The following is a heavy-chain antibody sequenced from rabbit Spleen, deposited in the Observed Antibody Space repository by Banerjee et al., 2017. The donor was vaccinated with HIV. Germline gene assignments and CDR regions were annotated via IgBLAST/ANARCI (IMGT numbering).Heavy chain of an antibody. V-gene: IGHV1S40*01. CDR2: INIVSGKD. Sequence: QALLVSGGGRVDPPAGLLLTSRTAACFVISNYGVCWVRQAPGKGLEWIACINIVSGKDGVKARSTVRSIMARTSPSPVTLQMTSPTAADYATYICERGFVTDIGCNFNLWGPGTLVTVS. CDR1: ACFVISNYG. D-gene: IGHD2-1*01. J-gene: IGHJ4*01. CDR3: ERGFVTDIGCNFNL.